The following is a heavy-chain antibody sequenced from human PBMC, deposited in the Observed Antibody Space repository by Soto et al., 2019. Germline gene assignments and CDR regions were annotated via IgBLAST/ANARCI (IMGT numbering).Heavy chain of an antibody. V-gene: IGHV4-38-2*02. Sequence: LSLTCAVSGYSISSGYYWGWIRQPPGKGLEWIGSIYHSGSTYYNPSLKSRVTISVDTSKNQFSLKLSSVTAADTAVYYCARDPGYCSGGSCNGYNWFDPWGQGTLVTVSS. CDR3: ARDPGYCSGGSCNGYNWFDP. D-gene: IGHD2-15*01. CDR2: IYHSGST. J-gene: IGHJ5*02. CDR1: GYSISSGYY.